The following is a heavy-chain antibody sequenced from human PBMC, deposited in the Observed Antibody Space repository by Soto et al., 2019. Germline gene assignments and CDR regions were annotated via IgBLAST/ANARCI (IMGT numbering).Heavy chain of an antibody. J-gene: IGHJ5*02. D-gene: IGHD3-10*01. Sequence: SETLSLTCTVSGGSISSSSYYWGWIRQPPGKGLEWIGSIYYSGSTYYNPSLKSRVTISVDTSKNQFSLKLSSVTAADTAVYYCARHGRLEIELWFGDVPRWFDPWGQGTLVTVSS. CDR3: ARHGRLEIELWFGDVPRWFDP. V-gene: IGHV4-39*01. CDR2: IYYSGST. CDR1: GGSISSSSYY.